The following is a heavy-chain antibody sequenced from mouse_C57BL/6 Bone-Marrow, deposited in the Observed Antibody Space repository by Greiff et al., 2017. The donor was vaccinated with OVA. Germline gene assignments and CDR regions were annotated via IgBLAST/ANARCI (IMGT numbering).Heavy chain of an antibody. J-gene: IGHJ3*01. D-gene: IGHD1-1*01. Sequence: EVQLQQSGPELVKPGASVKMSCKASGYTFTDYNMHWVKQSHGKSLEWIGYINPNNGGTSYNQKFKGKATLTVNKSSSTAYMELRSLTSEESAVYDCAKEKGRRRRFAYWGQGTLVTVSA. CDR1: GYTFTDYN. CDR3: AKEKGRRRRFAY. V-gene: IGHV1-22*01. CDR2: INPNNGGT.